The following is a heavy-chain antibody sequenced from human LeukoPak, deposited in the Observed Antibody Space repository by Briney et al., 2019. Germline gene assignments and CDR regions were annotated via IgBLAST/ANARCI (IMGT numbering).Heavy chain of an antibody. CDR3: TTDFGAKMGATLY. CDR2: VKSKTDGGTT. D-gene: IGHD1-26*01. V-gene: IGHV3-15*01. Sequence: GGSLRLSCAASGFTFSNSWMHWVRQAPGKGLEWVGRVKSKTDGGTTDYAAPVKGRFTISRDDSKNTLYLQMNSLKTEDTAVYYCTTDFGAKMGATLYWGQGTLVTVSS. CDR1: GFTFSNSW. J-gene: IGHJ4*02.